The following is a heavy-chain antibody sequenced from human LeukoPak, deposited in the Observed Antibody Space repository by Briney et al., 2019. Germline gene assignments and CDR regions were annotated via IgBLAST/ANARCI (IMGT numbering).Heavy chain of an antibody. CDR2: INPNSGGT. Sequence: ASVKVSCKASGYTFTSYGISWVRQAPGQGLEWMGWINPNSGGTNYAQKFQGRVTMTRDTAISTAYMELSRLRSDDTAVYYCATPGSNSGYDYLFDYWGQGTLVTVSS. V-gene: IGHV1-2*02. CDR1: GYTFTSYG. D-gene: IGHD5-12*01. J-gene: IGHJ4*02. CDR3: ATPGSNSGYDYLFDY.